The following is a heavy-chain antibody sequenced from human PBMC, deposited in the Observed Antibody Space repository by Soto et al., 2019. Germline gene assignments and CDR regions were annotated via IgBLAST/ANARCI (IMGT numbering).Heavy chain of an antibody. J-gene: IGHJ3*02. CDR1: GGSISSSSYY. D-gene: IGHD3-10*01. CDR3: ARRELILDAFDI. CDR2: IYYSGST. V-gene: IGHV4-39*01. Sequence: QLQLQESGPGLVKPSETLSLTCTVSGGSISSSSYYWGWIRQPPGKGLEWIGSIYYSGSTYYNPSLKSRVPISVDTSKNQFSLKLSSVTAADTAVYYCARRELILDAFDIWGQGTMVTVSS.